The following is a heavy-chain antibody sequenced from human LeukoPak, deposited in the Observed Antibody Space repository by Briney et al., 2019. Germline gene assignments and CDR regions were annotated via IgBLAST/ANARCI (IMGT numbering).Heavy chain of an antibody. CDR3: ARVYSSGWYPIGWYFDL. V-gene: IGHV7-4-1*02. CDR1: GYTFTSSA. CDR2: INTNTGNP. J-gene: IGHJ2*01. D-gene: IGHD6-19*01. Sequence: GASVKVSCKASGYTFTSSAMNWVRQAPGQGLGYMGWINTNTGNPTYAQGFTGRFVFSLDTSVSTAYLQISSLKAEDTAVYYCARVYSSGWYPIGWYFDLWGRGALVTVSS.